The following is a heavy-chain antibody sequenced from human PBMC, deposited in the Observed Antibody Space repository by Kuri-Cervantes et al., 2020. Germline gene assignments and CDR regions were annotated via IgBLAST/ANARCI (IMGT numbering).Heavy chain of an antibody. CDR3: AREPSTSLALYYYYGMDV. CDR2: INADGST. J-gene: IGHJ6*02. D-gene: IGHD2-2*01. V-gene: IGHV3-53*05. CDR1: GFAVSGTY. Sequence: GESLKISCAASGFAVSGTYMSWVRQVRQGPGKGLEWVSFINADGSTYYADSVKGRFTTSRDNSKNTLYLQMNSLRAEDTAVYYCAREPSTSLALYYYYGMDVWGQGTTVTVSS.